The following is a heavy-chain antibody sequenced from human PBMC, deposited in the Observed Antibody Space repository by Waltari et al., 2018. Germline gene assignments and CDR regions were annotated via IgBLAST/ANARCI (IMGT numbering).Heavy chain of an antibody. CDR2: IYYSVST. CDR3: ASFVGAQYYFDY. V-gene: IGHV4-39*07. Sequence: QLQLQESGPGLVKPSETLSLTCTVSGGSISSSSYYWGWIRQPPGKGLEWIGSIYYSVSTSYNPSLKSRVTISVDTSKNQFSLKLSSVTAADTAVYYCASFVGAQYYFDYWGQGTLVTVSS. J-gene: IGHJ4*02. CDR1: GGSISSSSYY. D-gene: IGHD1-26*01.